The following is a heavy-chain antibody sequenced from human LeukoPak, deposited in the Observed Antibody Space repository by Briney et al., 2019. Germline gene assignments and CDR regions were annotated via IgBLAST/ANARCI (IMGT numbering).Heavy chain of an antibody. D-gene: IGHD6-19*01. Sequence: GGSLRLSCAASGFAFSSYGMHWVRQAPGKGLEWVAVIWYDGSNKYYTDSVKGRFTISRDNSKNTLYLQMNSLRAEDTAVYYCAREVAVFDIWGQGTMVTVSS. CDR1: GFAFSSYG. CDR2: IWYDGSNK. CDR3: AREVAVFDI. J-gene: IGHJ3*02. V-gene: IGHV3-33*08.